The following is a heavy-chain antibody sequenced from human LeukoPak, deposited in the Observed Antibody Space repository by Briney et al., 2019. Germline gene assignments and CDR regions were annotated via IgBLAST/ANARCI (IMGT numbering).Heavy chain of an antibody. CDR3: ARDPLIAAAGGYGMDV. D-gene: IGHD6-13*01. J-gene: IGHJ6*02. CDR2: ISSSSSTI. V-gene: IGHV3-48*04. Sequence: GGSLRLSCAASGFTFSSYSMNWVRQAPGKGLEWVSYISSSSSTIYYADSVKGRFTISRDNAKNTLYLQMNSLRAEDTAVYYCARDPLIAAAGGYGMDVWGQGTTVTVSS. CDR1: GFTFSSYS.